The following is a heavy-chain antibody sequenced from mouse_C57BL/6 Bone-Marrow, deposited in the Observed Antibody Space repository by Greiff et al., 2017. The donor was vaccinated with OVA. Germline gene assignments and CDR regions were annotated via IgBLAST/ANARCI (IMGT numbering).Heavy chain of an antibody. CDR1: GYTFTSYW. Sequence: VQLQQPGAELVRPGPSVKLSCKASGYTFTSYWMHWVKQRPGQGLEWIGVIDPSDSYTNYNQKFKGKATLTVDTSSSTAYMQLSSLTSEDSAVYYCARSSYDFFDYWGQGTTLTVSS. V-gene: IGHV1-59*01. CDR2: IDPSDSYT. CDR3: ARSSYDFFDY. D-gene: IGHD2-4*01. J-gene: IGHJ2*01.